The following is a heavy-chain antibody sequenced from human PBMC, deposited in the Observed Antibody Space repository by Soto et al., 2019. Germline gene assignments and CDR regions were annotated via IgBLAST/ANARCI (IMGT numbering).Heavy chain of an antibody. CDR3: ARGLSSGWYGGHYFDY. D-gene: IGHD6-19*01. Sequence: QVQLVQSGAEVKKPGASVKVSCKASGYTFTSYDINWVRQATGQGLEWMGWMNPSSGNTGYAQKFQGRVTMTRNTSISTAYMELSSLRSEDTAVYYCARGLSSGWYGGHYFDYWGQGTLVTVSS. CDR1: GYTFTSYD. J-gene: IGHJ4*02. V-gene: IGHV1-8*01. CDR2: MNPSSGNT.